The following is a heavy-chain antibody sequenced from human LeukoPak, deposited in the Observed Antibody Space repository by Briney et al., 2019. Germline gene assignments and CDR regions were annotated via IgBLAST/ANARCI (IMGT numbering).Heavy chain of an antibody. V-gene: IGHV5-51*01. J-gene: IGHJ4*02. CDR2: INPGDSYI. D-gene: IGHD2-15*01. CDR1: GYSFSSYW. Sequence: GESLKISCKGSGYSFSSYWTGWVRQMPGKGLEWMGIINPGDSYIRYGPSFQGQITISVDKSIKTAYLQWGSLKASDTAMYYCARHSSYCSATSCFPKEWGQGTLVTVSS. CDR3: ARHSSYCSATSCFPKE.